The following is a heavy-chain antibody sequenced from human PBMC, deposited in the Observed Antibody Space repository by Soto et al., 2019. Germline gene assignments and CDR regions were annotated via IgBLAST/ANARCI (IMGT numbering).Heavy chain of an antibody. V-gene: IGHV1-18*04. CDR1: GYTFTDYN. J-gene: IGHJ4*02. Sequence: ASVKVSCKASGYTFTDYNMHWVRQAPGQGLEWMGWINAYNGNTNYAQKLQGRVTMTTDTSTSAAYMELRSLRSDDTAVYYCARDVGYGLIDYWGQGTLVTVSS. CDR2: INAYNGNT. CDR3: ARDVGYGLIDY. D-gene: IGHD5-18*01.